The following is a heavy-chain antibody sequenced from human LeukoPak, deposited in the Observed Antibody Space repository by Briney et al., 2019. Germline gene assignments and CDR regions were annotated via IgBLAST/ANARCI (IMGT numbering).Heavy chain of an antibody. CDR3: ARHRGASFDS. D-gene: IGHD1-26*01. CDR1: GDSISGDY. J-gene: IGHJ4*02. CDR2: IYYTGNT. V-gene: IGHV4-59*08. Sequence: SETLSLSCTVSGDSISGDYWSWIRQLPGKRLEWIGYIYYTGNTTYNPSLKSRVTMSIDTSRKLFSLRLTSVTAADTAVYFCARHRGASFDSWGQGNLVTVSS.